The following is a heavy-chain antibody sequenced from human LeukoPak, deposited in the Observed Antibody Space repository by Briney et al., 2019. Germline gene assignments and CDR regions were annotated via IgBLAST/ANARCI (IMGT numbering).Heavy chain of an antibody. Sequence: GGSLRLSCAASGFTVSSNYMSWVRQAPGKGLEWVSVIYSGGSTYYADSVKGRFTISRDNSKNTLYLRMNSLRAEDTAVYYCARDRLSDYGDHGGDYWGQGTLVTVSS. CDR1: GFTVSSNY. D-gene: IGHD4-17*01. J-gene: IGHJ4*02. V-gene: IGHV3-66*02. CDR2: IYSGGST. CDR3: ARDRLSDYGDHGGDY.